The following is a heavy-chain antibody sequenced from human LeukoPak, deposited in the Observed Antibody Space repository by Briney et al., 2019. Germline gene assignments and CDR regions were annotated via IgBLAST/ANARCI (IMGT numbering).Heavy chain of an antibody. J-gene: IGHJ4*02. Sequence: SETLSLTCTVSGGSISSYYWSWIRQPPGKGLEWIGYIYYSGSTNYNPSLKSRVTISVDTSKNQFPLKLSSVTAADTAVYYCARWHPVAGHYFDYWGQGTLVTVSS. CDR2: IYYSGST. CDR3: ARWHPVAGHYFDY. D-gene: IGHD6-19*01. V-gene: IGHV4-59*01. CDR1: GGSISSYY.